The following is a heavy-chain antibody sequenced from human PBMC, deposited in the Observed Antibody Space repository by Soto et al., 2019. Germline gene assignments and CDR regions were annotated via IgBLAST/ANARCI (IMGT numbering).Heavy chain of an antibody. V-gene: IGHV1-69*19. J-gene: IGHJ4*02. D-gene: IGHD3-10*01. CDR1: GGTFNTYA. Sequence: QVQLVQSGAEMKKPGSSVKVSCQSSGGTFNTYAMNWVRQAPGQGPEWMGDISPMLGAANYATKFHGRVTITADESTGTSYMQLSSLTSEDTALYFCAREVQVHTPAFVYWGQGTLVTVSS. CDR2: ISPMLGAA. CDR3: AREVQVHTPAFVY.